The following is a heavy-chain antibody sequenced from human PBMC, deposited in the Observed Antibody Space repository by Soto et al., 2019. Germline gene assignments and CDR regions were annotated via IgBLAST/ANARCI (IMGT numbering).Heavy chain of an antibody. CDR1: GGSISSSN. Sequence: ETLSLTCTVSGGSISSSNWWTWVRQAPGKGLEWVSYIGIGSSTKYYADSVKGRFTISRDNAKNTLYLQMNSLRVEDTAVYYCARAVRSGSYPYYYYGMDVWGQGTTVTVSS. D-gene: IGHD3-10*01. J-gene: IGHJ6*02. CDR3: ARAVRSGSYPYYYYGMDV. V-gene: IGHV3-48*04. CDR2: IGIGSSTK.